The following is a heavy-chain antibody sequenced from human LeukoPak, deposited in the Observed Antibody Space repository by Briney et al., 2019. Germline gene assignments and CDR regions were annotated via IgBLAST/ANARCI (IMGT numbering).Heavy chain of an antibody. D-gene: IGHD3-3*01. Sequence: PSETLSLTCNVSGASVTSHYWSWIRQPPGKGLEWIGYISYSGSAIYSPTLKSRVTISVDTSKNQFSLKLISLTPADTAVYSCARNFWSGYSLDWGQGTLVTVSS. CDR1: GASVTSHY. J-gene: IGHJ4*02. V-gene: IGHV4-59*02. CDR2: ISYSGSA. CDR3: ARNFWSGYSLD.